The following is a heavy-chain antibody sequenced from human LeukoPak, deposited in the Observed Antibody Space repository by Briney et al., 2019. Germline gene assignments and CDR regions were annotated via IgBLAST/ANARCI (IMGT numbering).Heavy chain of an antibody. CDR2: IFSSGST. J-gene: IGHJ5*02. CDR1: GGSIRSYY. CDR3: ARHRAAAASPNNWFDP. D-gene: IGHD6-13*01. Sequence: SETLSLTCTLSGGSIRSYYWSWIRQPPGKGLEWVGHIFSSGSTNYNPSLKSRVTMSVDTSMRQLSLRLHSVTAADTAVYYCARHRAAAASPNNWFDPWGPGTLVIVSS. V-gene: IGHV4-4*09.